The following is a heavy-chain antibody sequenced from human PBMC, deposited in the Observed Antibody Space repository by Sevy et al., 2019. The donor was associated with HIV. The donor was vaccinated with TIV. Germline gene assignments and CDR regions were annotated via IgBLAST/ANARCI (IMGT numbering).Heavy chain of an antibody. V-gene: IGHV3-21*01. Sequence: GSLRLSCAASGFTFSSYSMNWVRQAPGKGLEWVSSISSSSSYIYYADSVKGRFTISRDNAKNSLYLQMNSLRAEDTAVYYCARAYTSFSSGWYKDYYGMDVWGQGTTVTVSS. CDR2: ISSSSSYI. CDR3: ARAYTSFSSGWYKDYYGMDV. CDR1: GFTFSSYS. D-gene: IGHD6-19*01. J-gene: IGHJ6*02.